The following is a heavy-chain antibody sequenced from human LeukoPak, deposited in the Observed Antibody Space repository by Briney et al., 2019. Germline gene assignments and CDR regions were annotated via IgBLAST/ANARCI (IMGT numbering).Heavy chain of an antibody. CDR3: ARDQPIGYNYGYPFDN. D-gene: IGHD5-18*01. Sequence: PGGSLRLSCAASGFTFSDYYMSWIRQAPGKGLEWVSYISSSGSTIYYAGPVKGRFTISRDNAKNSLYLQMNNLRVEDTAVYYCARDQPIGYNYGYPFDNWGQGTLVTVSS. CDR2: ISSSGSTI. J-gene: IGHJ4*02. CDR1: GFTFSDYY. V-gene: IGHV3-11*04.